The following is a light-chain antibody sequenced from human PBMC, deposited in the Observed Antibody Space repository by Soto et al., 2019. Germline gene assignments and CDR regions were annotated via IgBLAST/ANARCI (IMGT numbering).Light chain of an antibody. CDR1: SSDVGGYNY. Sequence: QSVLTQPASVSGAPGQTITISCTGTSSDVGGYNYLSWYQQHPGKAPKVMIYEVSNRPSGVSNRFSGSKSGNTASLTISGLQAEDEDDYFCTSYTTSGTPVFGGGTKLTVL. J-gene: IGLJ3*02. V-gene: IGLV2-14*01. CDR2: EVS. CDR3: TSYTTSGTPV.